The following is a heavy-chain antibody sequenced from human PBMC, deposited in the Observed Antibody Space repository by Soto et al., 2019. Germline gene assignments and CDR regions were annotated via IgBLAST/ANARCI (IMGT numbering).Heavy chain of an antibody. CDR2: IIPIFGTA. CDR1: GGTFSSYA. Sequence: ASVKVSCKASGGTFSSYAISLVRQAPGQGLEWIGGIIPIFGTANYAQKFQGRVTITADKSTSTAHMELSSLRSEDTAVYYCARDLDYYYGSGSYSLFDPWGQGTLVTVS. D-gene: IGHD3-10*01. CDR3: ARDLDYYYGSGSYSLFDP. J-gene: IGHJ5*02. V-gene: IGHV1-69*06.